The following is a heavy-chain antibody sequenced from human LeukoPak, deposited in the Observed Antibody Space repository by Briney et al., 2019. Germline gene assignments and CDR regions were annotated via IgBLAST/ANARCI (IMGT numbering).Heavy chain of an antibody. D-gene: IGHD5-18*01. J-gene: IGHJ4*02. CDR1: GFTFDDHG. Sequence: GGPLRLSCAASGFTFDDHGMSWVRQAPGKGLEWVSGINWNGGSTGYADSVKGRFTISRDNAKNSLYLQMNSLRAEDTALYYCARGRGYSYGHFGYWGQGTLVTVSS. V-gene: IGHV3-20*04. CDR3: ARGRGYSYGHFGY. CDR2: INWNGGST.